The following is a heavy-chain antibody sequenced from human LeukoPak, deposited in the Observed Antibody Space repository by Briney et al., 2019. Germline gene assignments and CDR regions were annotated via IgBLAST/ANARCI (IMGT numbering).Heavy chain of an antibody. V-gene: IGHV3-48*03. CDR3: AREGYCSGGSCYSGGFDY. J-gene: IGHJ4*02. CDR2: ISSSGSTI. D-gene: IGHD2-15*01. Sequence: GGSLRLSCAASGFTFSSYEMNWVRQAPGKGLEWVSYISSSGSTIYYADSVKGRFTISRDNAKNSLYLQMNSLRAEDTAVHYCAREGYCSGGSCYSGGFDYWGQGTLVTVSS. CDR1: GFTFSSYE.